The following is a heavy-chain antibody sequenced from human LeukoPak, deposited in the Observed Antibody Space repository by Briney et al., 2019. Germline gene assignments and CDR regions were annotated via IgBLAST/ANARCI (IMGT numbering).Heavy chain of an antibody. V-gene: IGHV1-69*13. CDR1: GGTFSSYA. CDR3: ASNPAGGITMVRGTLLDAFDI. D-gene: IGHD3-10*01. J-gene: IGHJ3*02. CDR2: IIPIFGTA. Sequence: SVKVSCKASGGTFSSYAISWVRQAPGQGLEWMGGIIPIFGTANYAQKLQGRVTITADESTSTAYMELSSLRSEDTAVYYCASNPAGGITMVRGTLLDAFDIWGQGTMVTVSS.